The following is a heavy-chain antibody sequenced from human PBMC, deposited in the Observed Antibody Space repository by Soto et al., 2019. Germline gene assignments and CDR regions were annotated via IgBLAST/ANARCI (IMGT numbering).Heavy chain of an antibody. CDR2: ISYDGSNK. CDR3: AKDIVVVPAAINYYYYYGMDV. Sequence: GALRLSCAASGFTFSSYGMHWVRQAPGKGLEWVAVISYDGSNKYYADSVKGRFTISRDNSKNTLYLQMNSLRAEDTAVYYCAKDIVVVPAAINYYYYYGMDVWGQGTTVTV. CDR1: GFTFSSYG. D-gene: IGHD2-2*01. J-gene: IGHJ6*02. V-gene: IGHV3-30*18.